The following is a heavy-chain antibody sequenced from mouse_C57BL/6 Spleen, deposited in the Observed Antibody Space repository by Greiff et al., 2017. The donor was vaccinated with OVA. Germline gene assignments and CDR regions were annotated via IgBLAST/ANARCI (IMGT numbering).Heavy chain of an antibody. V-gene: IGHV1-81*01. CDR2: IYPRSGNT. CDR3: ARRRAGTGYYFDY. D-gene: IGHD4-1*01. J-gene: IGHJ2*01. Sequence: QVQLQQSGAELARPGASVKLSCKASGYTFTSYGISWVKQRTGQGLEWIGEIYPRSGNTYYNEKFKGKATLTADKSSSTAYKELRSLTSEDSAVYFCARRRAGTGYYFDYWGQGTTLTVSS. CDR1: GYTFTSYG.